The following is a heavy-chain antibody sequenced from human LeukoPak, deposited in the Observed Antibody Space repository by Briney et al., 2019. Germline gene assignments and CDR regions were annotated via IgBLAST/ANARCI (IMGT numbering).Heavy chain of an antibody. J-gene: IGHJ3*02. V-gene: IGHV3-9*01. Sequence: GGSLRLSCVGSGFSLEDYAMHWVRQVPGKGLEWVSSISWDGRTQVYTDSVKGRFTISRDNEKNSLYLQMHSLRLEDTAFYYCIKDMGFDLLKDAFQSLGQGTLVIVSS. CDR1: GFSLEDYA. CDR2: ISWDGRTQ. CDR3: IKDMGFDLLKDAFQS. D-gene: IGHD3-9*01.